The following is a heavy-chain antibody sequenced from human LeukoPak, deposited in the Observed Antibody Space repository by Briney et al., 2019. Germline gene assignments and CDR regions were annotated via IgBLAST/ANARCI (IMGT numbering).Heavy chain of an antibody. CDR1: GGSISSGDYY. J-gene: IGHJ4*02. V-gene: IGHV4-30-4*01. Sequence: SQTLSLTCTVSGGSISSGDYYWSWIRQPPGKGLEWIGYIYYSGSTYYNPSLKSRVTISVDTSKNQFSLKLSSVTAADTAVYYCARINSGSYYSIDYWGQGTLVTVSS. D-gene: IGHD1-26*01. CDR2: IYYSGST. CDR3: ARINSGSYYSIDY.